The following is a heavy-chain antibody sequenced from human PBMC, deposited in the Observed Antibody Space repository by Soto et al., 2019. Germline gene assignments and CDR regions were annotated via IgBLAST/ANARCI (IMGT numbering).Heavy chain of an antibody. D-gene: IGHD3-22*01. CDR1: GYSFTSYW. CDR2: IYPGDSDT. CDR3: ARQHITMIVVDTHWGFDY. Sequence: EVQLVQSGAEVKKPGESLKISCKGSGYSFTSYWIGWVRQMPGKGLEWMGIIYPGDSDTRYSPSFQGQVTISADKSISTAYLQWSSLKASDTAMYYCARQHITMIVVDTHWGFDYWGQGTLVTVSS. V-gene: IGHV5-51*01. J-gene: IGHJ4*02.